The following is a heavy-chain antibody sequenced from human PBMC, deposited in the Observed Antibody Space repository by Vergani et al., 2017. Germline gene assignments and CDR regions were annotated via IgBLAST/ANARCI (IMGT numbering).Heavy chain of an antibody. J-gene: IGHJ6*02. CDR1: GYSFTSYW. Sequence: EVQLVQSGAEVKKPGESLRISCKGSGYSFTSYWISWVRQMPGKGLEWMGRIDPSDSYTNYSPSFQGHVTISADKSISTAYLQWSSLKASDTAMCYCARQVAVAGKWWGTYYYYGMDVWGQGTTVTVSS. D-gene: IGHD6-19*01. V-gene: IGHV5-10-1*01. CDR3: ARQVAVAGKWWGTYYYYGMDV. CDR2: IDPSDSYT.